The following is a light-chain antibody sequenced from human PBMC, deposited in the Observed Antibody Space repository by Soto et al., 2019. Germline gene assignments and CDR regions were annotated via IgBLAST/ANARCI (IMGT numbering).Light chain of an antibody. Sequence: QSALTQPASVSGSPGQSITISFTGTSSDVGGYNYVSWYQQHPGKAPELMIYEVSNRPSGVSNRFSGSKSGNTASLTISGLQAEDEADYYCSSYTSSSTYVFGTGTKVTVL. V-gene: IGLV2-14*01. CDR3: SSYTSSSTYV. CDR2: EVS. J-gene: IGLJ1*01. CDR1: SSDVGGYNY.